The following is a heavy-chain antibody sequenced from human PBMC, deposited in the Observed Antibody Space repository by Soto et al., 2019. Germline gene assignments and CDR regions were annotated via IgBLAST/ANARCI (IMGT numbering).Heavy chain of an antibody. CDR3: AKHLDYGDYALDY. Sequence: GGSLRLSCAASGFTFSSYAMSWVRQAPGKGLEWVSAISGSGGSTYYADSVKGRFTISRVNSKNTLYLQMNSLRAEDTAVYYCAKHLDYGDYALDYWGQGTLVTVSS. J-gene: IGHJ4*02. V-gene: IGHV3-23*01. D-gene: IGHD4-17*01. CDR1: GFTFSSYA. CDR2: ISGSGGST.